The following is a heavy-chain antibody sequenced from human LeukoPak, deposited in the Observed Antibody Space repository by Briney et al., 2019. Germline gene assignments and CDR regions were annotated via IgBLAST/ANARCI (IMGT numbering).Heavy chain of an antibody. D-gene: IGHD5-18*01. V-gene: IGHV3-30*14. J-gene: IGHJ4*02. CDR1: GFTFSSYV. Sequence: GRSLRLSCAASGFTFSSYVMHWVRQAPGKGLEWVAIISYDGSNEYYADSVKGRFTISRDNSKNTLFLQMNSLRAEDTAVYYCARALRGYSYVLDYWGQGTLVTVSS. CDR3: ARALRGYSYVLDY. CDR2: ISYDGSNE.